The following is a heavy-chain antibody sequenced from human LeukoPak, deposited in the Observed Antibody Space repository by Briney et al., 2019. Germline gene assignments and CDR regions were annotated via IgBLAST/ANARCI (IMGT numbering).Heavy chain of an antibody. Sequence: PGGSLRLSCAASGFTFSSHAMSWVRQAPGKGLEWVSAISGSGGSTYYADSVKGRFTISRDNSKNTLYLQMNSLRAEDTAVYYCATERGVPLLGLVDYWGQGTLVTVSS. D-gene: IGHD3-10*01. J-gene: IGHJ4*02. CDR2: ISGSGGST. CDR1: GFTFSSHA. V-gene: IGHV3-23*01. CDR3: ATERGVPLLGLVDY.